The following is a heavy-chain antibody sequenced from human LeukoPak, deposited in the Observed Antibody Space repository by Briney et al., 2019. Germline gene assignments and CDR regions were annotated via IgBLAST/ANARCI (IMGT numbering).Heavy chain of an antibody. Sequence: PSETLSLTCTVSGGSISSYYWSWIRQPAGKGLEWIGHIHNSGSTNYNPSLKGRVTMSVATSENQFSLHLSSVTAADTAVYYCARSAFLVTAPGLYYFDYWGQGTLVAVSS. CDR1: GGSISSYY. CDR3: ARSAFLVTAPGLYYFDY. CDR2: IHNSGST. V-gene: IGHV4-4*07. D-gene: IGHD6-13*01. J-gene: IGHJ4*02.